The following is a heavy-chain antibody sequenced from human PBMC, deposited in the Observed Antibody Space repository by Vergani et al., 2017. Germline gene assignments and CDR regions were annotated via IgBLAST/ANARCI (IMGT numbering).Heavy chain of an antibody. J-gene: IGHJ3*02. D-gene: IGHD2-15*01. CDR2: ISWNSGSI. CDR3: ARDGAHEMGYCSGGSCYSGGDAFDI. V-gene: IGHV3-9*01. Sequence: EVQLVESGGGLVQPGRSLRLSCAASGFTFDDYAMHWVRQAPGKGLEWVSGISWNSGSIGYADSLKGRFTISRDNTKKSLYLQMNSLRAEDTAVYYCARDGAHEMGYCSGGSCYSGGDAFDIWGQGTMVTVSS. CDR1: GFTFDDYA.